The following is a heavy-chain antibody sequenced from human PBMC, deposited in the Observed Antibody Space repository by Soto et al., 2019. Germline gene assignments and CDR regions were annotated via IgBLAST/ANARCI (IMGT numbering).Heavy chain of an antibody. V-gene: IGHV3-23*01. J-gene: IGHJ4*02. D-gene: IGHD3-16*02. Sequence: GGSLRLSCAASGFPFGNYAMSWVRQAPGKGLEWVSGIRGSDGNTFYADSVKGRFTISRDNSKNSLYLQMNSLRAEDAAVYYCAKDLSTGDYFYFFDSWGQGTLVTVSS. CDR3: AKDLSTGDYFYFFDS. CDR2: IRGSDGNT. CDR1: GFPFGNYA.